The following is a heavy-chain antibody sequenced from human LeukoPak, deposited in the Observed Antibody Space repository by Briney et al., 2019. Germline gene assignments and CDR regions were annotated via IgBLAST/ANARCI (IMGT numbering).Heavy chain of an antibody. J-gene: IGHJ4*02. CDR3: ARNSRVASTSGLNY. CDR1: GYTFTSYA. Sequence: GASVMVSCKASGYTFTSYAMNWVRQAPGQGLEWMGEITPIFGEAQNAEKFQGRVTITADEPTSTVYMELTSLRLDDTAMYYCARNSRVASTSGLNYWGQGTLVTVSS. D-gene: IGHD5-12*01. V-gene: IGHV1-69*13. CDR2: ITPIFGEA.